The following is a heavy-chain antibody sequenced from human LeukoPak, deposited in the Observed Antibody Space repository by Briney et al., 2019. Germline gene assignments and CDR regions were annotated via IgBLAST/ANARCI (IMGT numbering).Heavy chain of an antibody. CDR3: AREIYGCSGGSCYYDY. Sequence: ASVKVSCKASGYTFTGYYMHWVRQAPGQGLEWMGWINPNSGGTNYAQKFQGWVTMTRDTSISTAYMELSRLRSDDTAVYYCAREIYGCSGGSCYYDYWGQGTLVTVSS. D-gene: IGHD2-15*01. J-gene: IGHJ4*02. V-gene: IGHV1-2*04. CDR2: INPNSGGT. CDR1: GYTFTGYY.